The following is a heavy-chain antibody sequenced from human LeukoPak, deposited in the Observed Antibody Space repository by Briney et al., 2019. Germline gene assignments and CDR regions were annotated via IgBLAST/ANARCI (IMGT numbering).Heavy chain of an antibody. CDR2: ISYDGSKI. CDR3: ARAHYYDSSGYYSRVYYFDY. J-gene: IGHJ4*02. V-gene: IGHV3-30*03. Sequence: GGSLRLSCAASGFGFSSYGMHWVRQAPGKGLELVAVISYDGSKIYYSDSVKGRFTISRDNSRNTVHLQMNSLRAEDTAVYYCARAHYYDSSGYYSRVYYFDYWGQGTLVTVSS. D-gene: IGHD3-22*01. CDR1: GFGFSSYG.